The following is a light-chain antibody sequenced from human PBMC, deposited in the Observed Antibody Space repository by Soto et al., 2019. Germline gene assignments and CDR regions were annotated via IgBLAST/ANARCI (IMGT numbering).Light chain of an antibody. CDR2: GAS. Sequence: EIVLTQSPGTLSLSPGERATLSCRASQSVSSSYLAWYQQNPGQAPRLLIYGASSRATGIPDRFSGSGSGTDFPLTISRLEPEDLAVYYWQQYGCSPPTYTFGQGNKLEIK. CDR3: QQYGCSPPTYT. J-gene: IGKJ2*01. CDR1: QSVSSSY. V-gene: IGKV3-20*01.